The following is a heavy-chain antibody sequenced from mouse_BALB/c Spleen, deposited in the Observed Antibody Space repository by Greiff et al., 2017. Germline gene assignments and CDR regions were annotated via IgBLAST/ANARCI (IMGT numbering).Heavy chain of an antibody. Sequence: EVQLQESGPELVKPGASVKISCKASGYSFTGYFMNWVMQSHGKSLEWIGRINPYNGDTFYNQKFKGKATLTVDKSSSTAHMELRSLASEDSAVDYCARAYYDGSSYLDYWGQGTTLTVSS. CDR3: ARAYYDGSSYLDY. CDR1: GYSFTGYF. CDR2: INPYNGDT. J-gene: IGHJ2*01. V-gene: IGHV1-20*02. D-gene: IGHD1-1*01.